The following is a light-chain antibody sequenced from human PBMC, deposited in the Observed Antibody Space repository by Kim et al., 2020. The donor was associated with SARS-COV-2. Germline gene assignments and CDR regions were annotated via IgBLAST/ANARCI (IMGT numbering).Light chain of an antibody. V-gene: IGKV3-15*01. J-gene: IGKJ1*01. CDR3: LQYNNWPRT. CDR2: GAS. Sequence: EIVMTQSPATLSVSPGERATLSCRASQSVSGNLAWYQQKPGQAPRLLIYGASTRATGIPARFSGSGSGTEFTLTISSLQSEDFAVYYCLQYNNWPRTFGQGTKVDIK. CDR1: QSVSGN.